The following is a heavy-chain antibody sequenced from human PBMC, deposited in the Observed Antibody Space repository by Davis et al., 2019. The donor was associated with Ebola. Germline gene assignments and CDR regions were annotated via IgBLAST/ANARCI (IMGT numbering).Heavy chain of an antibody. D-gene: IGHD6-19*01. CDR2: ISSNGGST. V-gene: IGHV3-64*01. CDR3: ARALVYGSGWTSGWFDP. J-gene: IGHJ5*02. Sequence: PGRSLRLSCPASGFTFSSYAMHWVRQAPGKGLEYVSAISSNGGSTYYANSVKGRFTISRDNSKNTLYLQMGSLRAEDMAVYYCARALVYGSGWTSGWFDPWGQGTLVTVSS. CDR1: GFTFSSYA.